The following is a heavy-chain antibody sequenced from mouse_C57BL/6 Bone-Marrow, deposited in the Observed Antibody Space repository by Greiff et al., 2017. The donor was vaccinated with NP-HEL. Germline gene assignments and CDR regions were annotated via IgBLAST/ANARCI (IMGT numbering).Heavy chain of an antibody. J-gene: IGHJ4*01. CDR3: TTCGYGVYYYAMDY. CDR2: IDPENGDT. D-gene: IGHD2-2*01. Sequence: VQLKESGAELVRPGASVKLSCTASGFNIKDDYMHWVKQRPEQGLEWIGWIDPENGDTEYASKLQGKATITADTSSNTAYLQLSSLTSEDTAVYYCTTCGYGVYYYAMDYWGQGTSVTVSS. V-gene: IGHV14-4*01. CDR1: GFNIKDDY.